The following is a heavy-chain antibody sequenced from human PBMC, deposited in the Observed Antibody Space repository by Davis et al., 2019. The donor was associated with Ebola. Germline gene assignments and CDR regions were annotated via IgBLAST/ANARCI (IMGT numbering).Heavy chain of an antibody. CDR2: IYNSGST. CDR1: GGSISSYY. V-gene: IGHV4-59*01. D-gene: IGHD5-18*01. Sequence: PSETLSLTCTVSGGSISSYYWSWIRQPPGKGLEWIGYIYNSGSTNYNPSLKSRVTISVDTSKNQFSLRLTSVTAADTAVYYCASGLRGYSYGNWFDTWGQGTLVTVSS. J-gene: IGHJ5*02. CDR3: ASGLRGYSYGNWFDT.